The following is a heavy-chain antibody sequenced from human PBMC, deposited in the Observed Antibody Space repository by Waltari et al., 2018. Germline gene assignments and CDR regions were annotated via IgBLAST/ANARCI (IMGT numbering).Heavy chain of an antibody. CDR3: ATYIGASVGTAAFDV. Sequence: QLQQQVSGPRLVKPSETLSPICRVSGVSITSIRPSLAWIRQSPGQGLDWLGTISYRGTTYISPSLKSRVTVSRDTSKNQVSLTLGSVTAADMAVYYCATYIGASVGTAAFDVWGQGTMVTVSS. D-gene: IGHD5-12*01. CDR1: GVSITSIRPS. CDR2: ISYRGTT. J-gene: IGHJ3*01. V-gene: IGHV4-39*01.